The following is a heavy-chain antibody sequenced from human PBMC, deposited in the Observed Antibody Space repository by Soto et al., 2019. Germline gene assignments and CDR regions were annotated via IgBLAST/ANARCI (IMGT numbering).Heavy chain of an antibody. CDR1: GGSISSYY. Sequence: SETLSLTCTVSGGSISSYYWSWIRQPPGKGLEWLAYIYYSGSTSYNPSLKSRVSISLDTSMNQFSLKLSSVTAADTAVYYCARTYDDSGPNSGGYGFDIWGQGTMVTV. V-gene: IGHV4-59*01. CDR3: ARTYDDSGPNSGGYGFDI. D-gene: IGHD3-22*01. CDR2: IYYSGST. J-gene: IGHJ3*02.